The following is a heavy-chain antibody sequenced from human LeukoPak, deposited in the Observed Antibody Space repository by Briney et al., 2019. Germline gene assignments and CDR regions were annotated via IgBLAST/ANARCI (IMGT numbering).Heavy chain of an antibody. J-gene: IGHJ4*02. CDR2: ISYDGSNK. CDR1: GFTFSSYG. D-gene: IGHD3-10*01. Sequence: GGSLRLSCAASGFTFSSYGMHWVRQAPGKGLEGVAVISYDGSNKYYADSVKGRFTISRDNAKNTLYLQMNSLRAEDTAVYYCAKNTYYYGSGSYSYFDYWGQGTLVTVSS. CDR3: AKNTYYYGSGSYSYFDY. V-gene: IGHV3-30*18.